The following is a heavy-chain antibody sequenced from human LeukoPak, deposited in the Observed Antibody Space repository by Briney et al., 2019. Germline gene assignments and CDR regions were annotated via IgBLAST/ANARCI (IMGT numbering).Heavy chain of an antibody. CDR2: ISYDGSNK. V-gene: IGHV3-30*18. J-gene: IGHJ4*02. CDR1: GFTFSSYG. D-gene: IGHD6-13*01. CDR3: AKDDGLAAAGTSFDY. Sequence: PGGSLRLSCAASGFTFSSYGMHWVRQAPGKGLEWVAVISYDGSNKYYADSVKGRFTISRDNSENTLFLHMDSLRAADTAVYYCAKDDGLAAAGTSFDYWGQGTLVTVSS.